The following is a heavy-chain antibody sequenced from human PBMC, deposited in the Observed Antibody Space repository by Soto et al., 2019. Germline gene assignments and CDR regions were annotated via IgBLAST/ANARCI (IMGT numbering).Heavy chain of an antibody. D-gene: IGHD2-15*01. Sequence: SETLSLTCTVSGGSISSSSYYWGWIRQPPGKGLEWIGSIYYSGSTYYNPSLKSRVTISVDTSKNQFSLKLSSVTAADTAVYYCARDLGGWPDYWGQGTLVTV. CDR1: GGSISSSSYY. CDR2: IYYSGST. V-gene: IGHV4-39*02. J-gene: IGHJ4*02. CDR3: ARDLGGWPDY.